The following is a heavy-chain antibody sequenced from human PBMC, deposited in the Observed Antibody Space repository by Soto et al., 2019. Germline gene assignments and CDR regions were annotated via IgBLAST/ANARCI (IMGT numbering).Heavy chain of an antibody. D-gene: IGHD3-10*01. CDR2: IYHSGST. J-gene: IGHJ4*02. CDR3: ARDQGTHPFDY. CDR1: GYSISSGYY. Sequence: SETLSFTCAVSGYSISSGYYWGWIRQPPGKGLEWIGSIYHSGSTYYNPSLKSRVTMSVDTSKNQFSLKLSSVTAADTAVYYCARDQGTHPFDYWGQGTLVTVSS. V-gene: IGHV4-38-2*02.